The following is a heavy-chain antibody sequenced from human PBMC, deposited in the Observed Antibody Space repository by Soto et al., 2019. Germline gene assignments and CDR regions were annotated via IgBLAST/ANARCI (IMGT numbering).Heavy chain of an antibody. CDR1: GFTFSGYG. CDR3: AKDRRAMDH. V-gene: IGHV3-23*01. Sequence: PGGSLRLSCAASGFTFSGYGMSWVRQAPGKGLEWVAAISGSGGLYYADSVKGRFTISSDNSKNTLYLQMNSLRAEDTAVYYCAKDRRAMDHWGRGTLVTVSS. J-gene: IGHJ4*02. D-gene: IGHD5-18*01. CDR2: ISGSGGL.